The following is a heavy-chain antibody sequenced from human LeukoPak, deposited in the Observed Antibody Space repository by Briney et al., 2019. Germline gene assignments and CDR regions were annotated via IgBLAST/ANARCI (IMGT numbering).Heavy chain of an antibody. J-gene: IGHJ4*02. CDR2: IYSSGNT. V-gene: IGHV4-4*07. D-gene: IGHD3-22*01. CDR3: ARGKYDTSGYYQQFDF. CDR1: GGSISGYY. Sequence: PSETLSLTCVVSGGSISGYYWNWIRQSAGKGLEWIGRIYSSGNTTYNPSLESRVPMSVETSKKQLSLRLSSVTAADTAVYYCARGKYDTSGYYQQFDFWGQGTLVTVSS.